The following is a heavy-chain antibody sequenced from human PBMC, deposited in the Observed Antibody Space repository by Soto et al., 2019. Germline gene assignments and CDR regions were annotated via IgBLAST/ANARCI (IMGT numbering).Heavy chain of an antibody. Sequence: EASVKVSCKASGGTLSSYAISWVRQAPGQGLEWMGGSIPIFGTANYAQKFQGRVTITADESTSTAYMELSSLRSEDTAVYYCARRSGLRWYYYFDYWGQGTLVTAPQ. CDR2: SIPIFGTA. D-gene: IGHD4-17*01. J-gene: IGHJ4*02. V-gene: IGHV1-69*13. CDR1: GGTLSSYA. CDR3: ARRSGLRWYYYFDY.